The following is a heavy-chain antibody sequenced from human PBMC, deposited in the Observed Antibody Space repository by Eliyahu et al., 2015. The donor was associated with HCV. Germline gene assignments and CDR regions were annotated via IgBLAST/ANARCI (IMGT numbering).Heavy chain of an antibody. J-gene: IGHJ6*02. V-gene: IGHV1-2*02. D-gene: IGHD2-2*01. CDR2: INPNSGDS. CDR3: ARISAGYGSSRYGMDA. Sequence: QVQLVQSGAEVKKLGAXVKXSCKXAGYTFTAYSXHWVRQAPGQGLEWMGWINPNSGDSKYAQRFQGRVTMTRDTSISTVYIELSSLKSDDTAMYYCARISAGYGSSRYGMDAWGQGTTVTVSS. CDR1: GYTFTAYS.